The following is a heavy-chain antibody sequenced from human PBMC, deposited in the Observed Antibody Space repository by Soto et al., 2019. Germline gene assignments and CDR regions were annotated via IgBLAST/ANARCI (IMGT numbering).Heavy chain of an antibody. J-gene: IGHJ6*02. CDR1: GYTFTSYA. CDR3: TRGLIYGMDV. V-gene: IGHV1-3*01. CDR2: INAGNGNT. Sequence: ASVKVSCKASGYTFTSYAMHWVRQAPGQRLEWMGWINAGNGNTKFSQKFQGRVTITRDTSANTAYMELSSLRSGDTALYYCTRGLIYGMDVWGQGTTVTVSS.